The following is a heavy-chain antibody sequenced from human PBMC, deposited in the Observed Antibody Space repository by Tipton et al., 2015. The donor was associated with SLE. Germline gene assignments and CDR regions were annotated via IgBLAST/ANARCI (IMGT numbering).Heavy chain of an antibody. CDR3: ARLEGVTGYMDV. CDR1: GGSISSSSYY. D-gene: IGHD3-10*01. CDR2: IHYSGST. Sequence: TLSLTCTVSGGSISSSSYYWGWIRQPPGKGLEWIGSIHYSGSTYYNPSLKSRVTISVDTSKNQFSLKLSSVTAADTAVYYCARLEGVTGYMDVWGKGTTVTVSS. J-gene: IGHJ6*03. V-gene: IGHV4-39*07.